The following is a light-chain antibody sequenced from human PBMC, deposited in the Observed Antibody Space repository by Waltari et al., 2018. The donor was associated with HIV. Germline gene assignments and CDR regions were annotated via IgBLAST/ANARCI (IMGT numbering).Light chain of an antibody. CDR3: CSYAGSRRV. Sequence: QSALTQPASVSGSPGQSITISCTGTSSDVGSYNLVSWYQQYPGKAPKLMIYEVNKRPAWISNRFSGSNAGNTASLTFSGLQAEGEADYYCCSYAGSRRVFGTGTKVTVL. V-gene: IGLV2-23*02. CDR1: SSDVGSYNL. CDR2: EVN. J-gene: IGLJ1*01.